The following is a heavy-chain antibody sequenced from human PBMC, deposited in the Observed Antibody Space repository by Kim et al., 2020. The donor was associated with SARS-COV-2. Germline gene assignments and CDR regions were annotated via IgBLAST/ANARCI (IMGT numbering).Heavy chain of an antibody. D-gene: IGHD3-22*01. CDR3: ARAGDSSGYYYVYFHY. CDR2: INHSGST. CDR1: GGSFSGYY. V-gene: IGHV4-34*01. J-gene: IGHJ4*02. Sequence: SETLSLTCAVYGGSFSGYYWSWIRQPPGKGLEWIGEINHSGSTNYNPSLKSRVTISVDTSKNQFSLKLSSVTAADTAVYYCARAGDSSGYYYVYFHYWGQGTLVTVSS.